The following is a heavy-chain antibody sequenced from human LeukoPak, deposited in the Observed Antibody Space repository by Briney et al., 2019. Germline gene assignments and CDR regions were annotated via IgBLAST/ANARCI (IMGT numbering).Heavy chain of an antibody. CDR2: IYYDGNT. J-gene: IGHJ4*02. CDR1: GGSINTGTKY. V-gene: IGHV4-39*07. D-gene: IGHD6-19*01. CDR3: ARGVVVLKTKLGGWEY. Sequence: SETLSLTCAVSGGSINTGTKYWGWFPSPPGKTLEWFGIIYYDGNTYYNPSLKSRLTISIDTSRNQFSLRLTSVTAADTALYYCARGVVVLKTKLGGWEYWGPRTLVTVSS.